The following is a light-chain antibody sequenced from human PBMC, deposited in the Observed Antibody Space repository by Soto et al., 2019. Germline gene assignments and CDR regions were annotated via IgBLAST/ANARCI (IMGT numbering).Light chain of an antibody. CDR3: HQRRTWPFH. V-gene: IGKV3-11*01. CDR2: DAS. J-gene: IGKJ3*01. Sequence: ESVLTQSAATPSLSPGERATLSCRASQSISSYLAWYQQKPDQAPRLLIYDASNRATGIPARFSGSGSGTDFTLTTSSLEPEDFAVHYCHQRRTWPFHFGSGTKVHIK. CDR1: QSISSY.